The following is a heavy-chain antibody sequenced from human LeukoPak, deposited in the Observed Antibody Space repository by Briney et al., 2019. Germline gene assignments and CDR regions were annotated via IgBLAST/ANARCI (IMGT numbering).Heavy chain of an antibody. CDR2: IRYDGNNK. CDR1: GFTFSSYG. D-gene: IGHD6-6*01. CDR3: AKAPIQYSSLAFFDY. V-gene: IGHV3-30*02. J-gene: IGHJ4*02. Sequence: GGSLRLSCAASGFTFSSYGMHWVRQALGKGLQWVAFIRYDGNNKYYTDSVKGRFTISRDNSKNTLYLQMNSLRAEDTAVYYCAKAPIQYSSLAFFDYWGQGTLVTVSS.